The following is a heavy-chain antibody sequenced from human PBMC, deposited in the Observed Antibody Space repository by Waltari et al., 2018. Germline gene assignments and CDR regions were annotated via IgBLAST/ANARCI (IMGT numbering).Heavy chain of an antibody. V-gene: IGHV4-38-2*01. Sequence: QVQLQESGPGLVKPSETLSLTCAVSGYSISSGYYWGWIRQPPGKGLEWIGRIYHSGSTYYSPSLKSRVTISVDTSKNQFSRKLSSVTAADTAVYYCARLGGDCSWGQGTLVTVSS. CDR1: GYSISSGYY. J-gene: IGHJ5*02. CDR3: ARLGGDCS. D-gene: IGHD2-21*01. CDR2: IYHSGST.